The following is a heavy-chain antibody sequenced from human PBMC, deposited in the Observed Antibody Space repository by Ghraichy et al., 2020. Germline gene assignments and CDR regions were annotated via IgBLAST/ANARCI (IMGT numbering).Heavy chain of an antibody. CDR2: ISGSGGST. CDR1: GFTFSSYA. CDR3: AKDLGQHLPGGGFDY. Sequence: LSLTCAASGFTFSSYAMSWVRQAPGKGLEWVSAISGSGGSTYYADSVKGRFTISRDNSKNTLYLQMNSLRAEDTAVYYCAKDLGQHLPGGGFDYWGQGTLVTVSS. V-gene: IGHV3-23*01. D-gene: IGHD7-27*01. J-gene: IGHJ4*02.